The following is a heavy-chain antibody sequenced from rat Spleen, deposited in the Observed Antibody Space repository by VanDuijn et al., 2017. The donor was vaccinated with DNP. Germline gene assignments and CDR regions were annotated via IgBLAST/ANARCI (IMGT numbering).Heavy chain of an antibody. Sequence: EVLLVESDGGLVQPGRSMKLSCAASGFPFSNYYMAWVRQAPTKGLEWVASISTGGGNTYYRDSVKGRFIISRNNAKSTLYLQMDSLRSEDTATYYCARQVWAFDYWGQGVMVTVSS. V-gene: IGHV5-25*01. CDR3: ARQVWAFDY. CDR1: GFPFSNYY. CDR2: ISTGGGNT. D-gene: IGHD1-7*01. J-gene: IGHJ2*01.